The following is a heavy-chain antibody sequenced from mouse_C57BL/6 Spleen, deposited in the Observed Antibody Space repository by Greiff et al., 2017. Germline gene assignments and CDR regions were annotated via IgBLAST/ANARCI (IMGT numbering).Heavy chain of an antibody. V-gene: IGHV1-52*01. CDR1: GYTFTSYW. D-gene: IGHD1-1*01. Sequence: QVQLKQPGAELVRPGSSVKLSCKASGYTFTSYWMHWVKQRPIQGLEWIGNIDPSDSETHYNQKFKDKATLTVDKSSSTAYMQLSSLTSEDSAVYSCARGATVVGNFDDWGQGTTLTVSS. J-gene: IGHJ2*01. CDR3: ARGATVVGNFDD. CDR2: IDPSDSET.